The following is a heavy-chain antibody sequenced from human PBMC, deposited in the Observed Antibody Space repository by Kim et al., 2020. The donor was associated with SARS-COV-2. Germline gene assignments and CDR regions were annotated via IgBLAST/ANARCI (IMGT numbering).Heavy chain of an antibody. V-gene: IGHV4-39*01. CDR1: GGSISSSSYY. D-gene: IGHD3-22*01. CDR3: ARRGTTMIY. J-gene: IGHJ4*02. Sequence: SETLSLTCTVSGGSISSSSYYWGWIRQPPGKGLEWIGDIYYSGSTYYNPSLKSRVTISVDTSKNQFSLKLSSVTAADTAFYYCARRGTTMIYWGQGTLVT. CDR2: IYYSGST.